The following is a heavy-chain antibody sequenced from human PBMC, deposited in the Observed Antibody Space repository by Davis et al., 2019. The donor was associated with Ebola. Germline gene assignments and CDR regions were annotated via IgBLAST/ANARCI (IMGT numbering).Heavy chain of an antibody. CDR3: ARSITMVRGLQTYYYYGMDV. D-gene: IGHD3-10*01. V-gene: IGHV1-2*02. CDR1: GYTFTSYF. Sequence: ASVKVSCKASGYTFTSYFMHWVRQAPGQGLEWMGWINPNSGGTNFAQKFQGRVTMTRDTSISTAYMELSRLRSDDTAVYYCARSITMVRGLQTYYYYGMDVWGQGTTVTVSS. J-gene: IGHJ6*02. CDR2: INPNSGGT.